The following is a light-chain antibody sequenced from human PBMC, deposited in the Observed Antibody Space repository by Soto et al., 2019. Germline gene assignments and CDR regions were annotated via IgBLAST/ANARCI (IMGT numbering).Light chain of an antibody. J-gene: IGKJ1*01. CDR3: QHYGTTSAT. Sequence: EIVLTQSPGTLSLSPGERATLSCRASQSVSNNYLAWYQQKPGQVPRLVIYGASTRATDIPARFSGSGSGTDFTLTINRLEPEDSAVYFCQHYGTTSATFGQGTKVDIK. CDR1: QSVSNNY. V-gene: IGKV3-20*01. CDR2: GAS.